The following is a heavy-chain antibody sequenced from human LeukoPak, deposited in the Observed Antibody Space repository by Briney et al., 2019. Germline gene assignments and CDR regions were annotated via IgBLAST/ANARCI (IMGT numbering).Heavy chain of an antibody. CDR2: INHSGST. V-gene: IGHV4-34*09. J-gene: IGHJ6*02. D-gene: IGHD2-2*01. CDR1: GGSFSGYY. Sequence: PSETLSLTCAVYGGSFSGYYWSWIRQPPGKGLEWIGEINHSGSTNYNPSLKSRVTISVDTSKNQFSLKLSSVTAADTAVYYCARYCSSTSCYLYYGMDVWGQGTTVTVSS. CDR3: ARYCSSTSCYLYYGMDV.